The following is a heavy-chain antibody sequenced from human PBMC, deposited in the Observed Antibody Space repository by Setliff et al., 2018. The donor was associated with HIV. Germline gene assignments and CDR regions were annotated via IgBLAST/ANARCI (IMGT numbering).Heavy chain of an antibody. V-gene: IGHV4-39*01. D-gene: IGHD3-3*01. CDR1: GGSIIDSRYF. J-gene: IGHJ5*01. CDR3: VRHVWSDDFLVPGWFDS. CDR2: VYYSGIT. Sequence: LSLTCTVSGGSIIDSRYFWGWICQPPGKGLEWIGSVYYSGITYYSSSLKSRVTVSVDTSRIQFSLKLTSVTAADTAVYKCVRHVWSDDFLVPGWFDSWSQGTLVTVSS.